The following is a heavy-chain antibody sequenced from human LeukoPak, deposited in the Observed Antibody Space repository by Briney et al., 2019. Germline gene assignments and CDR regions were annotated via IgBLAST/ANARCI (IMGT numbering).Heavy chain of an antibody. CDR1: GGSFSGYY. J-gene: IGHJ4*02. Sequence: PSETLSLTCAVYGGSFSGYYWSWIRQPPGKGLEWIGEINHSGSTNYNPSLKSRVTISVDTSKNQFSLKLSSVTAADTAVYYCASGNTYYDILTGPIGDYWGQGTLVTVSS. CDR3: ASGNTYYDILTGPIGDY. D-gene: IGHD3-9*01. CDR2: INHSGST. V-gene: IGHV4-34*01.